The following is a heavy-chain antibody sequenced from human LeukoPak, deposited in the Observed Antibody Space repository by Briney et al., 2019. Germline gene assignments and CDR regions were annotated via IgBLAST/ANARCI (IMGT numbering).Heavy chain of an antibody. Sequence: VGSLRLSCAASGFTFSSYGMHWVRQAPGKGLEWVAVISYDGSNKYYADSVKGRFTISRDNSKNTLYLQMNSLRAEDTAVYYCAKDLVGMDVWGQGTTVTVSS. CDR2: ISYDGSNK. D-gene: IGHD3-16*01. J-gene: IGHJ6*02. V-gene: IGHV3-30*18. CDR1: GFTFSSYG. CDR3: AKDLVGMDV.